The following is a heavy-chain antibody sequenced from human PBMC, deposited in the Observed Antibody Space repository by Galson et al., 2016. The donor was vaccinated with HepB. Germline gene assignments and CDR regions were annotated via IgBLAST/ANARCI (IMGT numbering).Heavy chain of an antibody. D-gene: IGHD3-16*02. CDR3: AKDRGDYIWGTYRYTFDAFDG. J-gene: IGHJ3*01. CDR2: ITSSSSYI. CDR1: GFTFNTYN. V-gene: IGHV3-21*01. Sequence: SLRLSCAASGFTFNTYNMNWVRQTPGKGLELVSSITSSSSYIYYTDSVKGRFTISRDNAKNSLYLQMNSLRAEDTAIYYSAKDRGDYIWGTYRYTFDAFDGWAQAPMVVAAS.